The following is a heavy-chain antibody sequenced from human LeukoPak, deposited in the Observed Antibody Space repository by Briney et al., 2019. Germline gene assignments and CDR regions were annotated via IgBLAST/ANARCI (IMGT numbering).Heavy chain of an antibody. CDR2: ISYDGSNK. D-gene: IGHD2-21*01. Sequence: PGRSLRLSCAASGFTFSSYGMHWVRQAPGKGLEWVAVISYDGSNKYYADSVKGRFTISRDNSKNTLYLQMNSLRAEDTAVYYCARDHISATGYYYYYMDVWGKGTTVTVSS. J-gene: IGHJ6*03. V-gene: IGHV3-30*03. CDR3: ARDHISATGYYYYYMDV. CDR1: GFTFSSYG.